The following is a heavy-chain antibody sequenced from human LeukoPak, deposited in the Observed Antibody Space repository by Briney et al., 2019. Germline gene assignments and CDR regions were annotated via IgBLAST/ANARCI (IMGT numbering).Heavy chain of an antibody. CDR1: GGSFSGYY. CDR3: ARGVKLRGWFDP. CDR2: INHSGST. V-gene: IGHV4-34*01. Sequence: SETLSLTCAVYGGSFSGYYWSWIRQPPGKGLEWIGEINHSGSTNYNPSLKSRVTISVDTSKNQFSLKLSSVTAADTAVYYCARGVKLRGWFDPRGQGTLVTVSS. J-gene: IGHJ5*02. D-gene: IGHD5-12*01.